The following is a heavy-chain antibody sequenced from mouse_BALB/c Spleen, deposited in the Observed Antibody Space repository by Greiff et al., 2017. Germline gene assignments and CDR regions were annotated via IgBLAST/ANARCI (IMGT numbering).Heavy chain of an antibody. CDR2: ISSGSSTI. Sequence: EVQLQESGGGLVQPGGSRKLSCAASGFTFSSFGMHWVRQAPEKGLEWVAYISSGSSTIYYADTVKGRFTISRDNPKNTLFLQMTSLRSEDTAMYYCARSDYDKDYFDYWGQGTTLTVSS. CDR3: ARSDYDKDYFDY. V-gene: IGHV5-17*02. D-gene: IGHD2-4*01. J-gene: IGHJ2*01. CDR1: GFTFSSFG.